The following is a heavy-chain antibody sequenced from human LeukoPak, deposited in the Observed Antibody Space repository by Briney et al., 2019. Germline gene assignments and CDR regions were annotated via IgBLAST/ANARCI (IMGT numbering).Heavy chain of an antibody. Sequence: SETLSLTCAVYGGSFSGYYWSWIRQPPGKGLEWIGEINHSGSTNYNPSLKSRVTISVDTSKNQFSPKLSSVTAADTAVYYCARGNVDIVATIQNNWFDPWGQGTLVTVSS. J-gene: IGHJ5*02. D-gene: IGHD5-12*01. CDR2: INHSGST. V-gene: IGHV4-34*01. CDR3: ARGNVDIVATIQNNWFDP. CDR1: GGSFSGYY.